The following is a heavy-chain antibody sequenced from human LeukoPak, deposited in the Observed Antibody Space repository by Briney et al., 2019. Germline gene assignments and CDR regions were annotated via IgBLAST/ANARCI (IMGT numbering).Heavy chain of an antibody. J-gene: IGHJ5*02. Sequence: PSETLSLTCAVSGGSISSGGYSWSWLRQPPGKGLEWIGYIYYSGSTFYNPSLQSRVTISVDKSKNQFSLKLRSVTAADTAVYYCARGASGDNWFDPWGQGTLVTVSS. CDR1: GGSISSGGYS. CDR2: IYYSGST. CDR3: ARGASGDNWFDP. D-gene: IGHD1-26*01. V-gene: IGHV4-30-4*07.